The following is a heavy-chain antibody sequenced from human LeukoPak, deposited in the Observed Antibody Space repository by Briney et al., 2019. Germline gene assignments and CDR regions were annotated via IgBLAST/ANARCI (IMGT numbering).Heavy chain of an antibody. V-gene: IGHV4-30-4*08. Sequence: SETLSLTCTVSGGSISSGDYYWSWIRQPPGKGLEWIGYIYYSGSTYYNPSLKSRVTISVDTSKNQFSLKLSSVTAADTAVYYCARIPTASIAAAGNHNTDFDYWGQGTLVTVSS. CDR2: IYYSGST. CDR1: GGSISSGDYY. CDR3: ARIPTASIAAAGNHNTDFDY. J-gene: IGHJ4*02. D-gene: IGHD6-13*01.